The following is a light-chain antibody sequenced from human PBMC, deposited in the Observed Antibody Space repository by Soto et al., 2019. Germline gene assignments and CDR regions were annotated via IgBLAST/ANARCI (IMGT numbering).Light chain of an antibody. J-gene: IGLJ3*02. Sequence: QSVLTQPPSVSGAPGQRVTISCSWSSSNIGAGYDVHWYQQLPGTAPKLLISANNIRPSGVPDRFSGSKSGTSASLAITGLQAEDEADYYCQSYDSSLSGSGVFGGGTKVTVL. CDR2: ANN. V-gene: IGLV1-40*01. CDR1: SSNIGAGYD. CDR3: QSYDSSLSGSGV.